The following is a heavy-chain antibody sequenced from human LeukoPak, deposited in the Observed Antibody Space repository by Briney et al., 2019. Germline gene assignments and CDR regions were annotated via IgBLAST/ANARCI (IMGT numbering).Heavy chain of an antibody. D-gene: IGHD4-17*01. CDR3: ARVRLRREYGDYSGYSAFDI. CDR1: GFIFSSYS. Sequence: GRSLRLSCAASGFIFSSYSMNWVRQAPGKGLEWVSYISSSSSTIYYADSVKGRFTISRDNAKNSLYLQMNSLRAEDTAVYYCARVRLRREYGDYSGYSAFDIWGQGTMVTVSS. J-gene: IGHJ3*02. V-gene: IGHV3-48*01. CDR2: ISSSSSTI.